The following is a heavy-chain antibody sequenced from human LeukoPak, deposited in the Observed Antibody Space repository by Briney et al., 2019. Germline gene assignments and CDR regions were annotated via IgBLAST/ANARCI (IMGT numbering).Heavy chain of an antibody. Sequence: ASVKVSRKASGGTFTSYGISWVRQAPGQGLEWMGWISAYNGNTNYAQKLQGRVTMTTDTSTSTACMELRSLRSDDTAVYYCARGSRMIVVATDAFDIWGQGTVVTVSS. CDR1: GGTFTSYG. V-gene: IGHV1-18*01. J-gene: IGHJ3*02. CDR3: ARGSRMIVVATDAFDI. D-gene: IGHD3-22*01. CDR2: ISAYNGNT.